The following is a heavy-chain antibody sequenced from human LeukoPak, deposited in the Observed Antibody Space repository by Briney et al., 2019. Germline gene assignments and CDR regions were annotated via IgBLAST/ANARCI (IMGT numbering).Heavy chain of an antibody. CDR1: GFTLSDYE. Sequence: GGSLRLSCAASGFTLSDYEMNWVRQAPGKGLEWIAYISSSSSTKNYADSVKGRFTISRDNAKNSLYLQMNSLRAEDTAMYYCARLGYCSGGSCYGGDYWGQGTLVTVSS. CDR2: ISSSSSTK. D-gene: IGHD2-15*01. CDR3: ARLGYCSGGSCYGGDY. V-gene: IGHV3-48*03. J-gene: IGHJ4*02.